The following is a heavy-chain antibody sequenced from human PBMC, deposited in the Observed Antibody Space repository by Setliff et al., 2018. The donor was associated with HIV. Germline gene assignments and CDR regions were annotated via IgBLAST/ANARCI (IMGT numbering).Heavy chain of an antibody. Sequence: LSLTCTVSGCSITSGDYYWSWIRRPPGKGLEWIGSTHHSGSTYYNPSRNSRVTRSVDTSKNQFSLKLRSVTAADTAVYYCARHLLRGYIYIVFDYWGQGTLVTVAS. D-gene: IGHD5-18*01. V-gene: IGHV4-39*01. CDR1: GCSITSGDYY. J-gene: IGHJ4*02. CDR3: ARHLLRGYIYIVFDY. CDR2: THHSGST.